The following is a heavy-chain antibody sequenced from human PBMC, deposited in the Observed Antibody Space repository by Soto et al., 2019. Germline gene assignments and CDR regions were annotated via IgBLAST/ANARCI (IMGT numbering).Heavy chain of an antibody. CDR2: ITGSIGGT. V-gene: IGHV3-23*01. Sequence: GGSLRLSCAASGFTFSNYAMSWVRQAPGKGLDWVSTITGSIGGTYYADSVKGRFTISRDNSKNTLYLQMNSLRAEDTAVYYCAKDPYSSSWNWFDPWGQGTLVTVSS. CDR1: GFTFSNYA. CDR3: AKDPYSSSWNWFDP. D-gene: IGHD6-6*01. J-gene: IGHJ5*02.